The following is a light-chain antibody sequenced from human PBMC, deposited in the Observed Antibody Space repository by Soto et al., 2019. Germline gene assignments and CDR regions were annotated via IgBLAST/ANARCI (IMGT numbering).Light chain of an antibody. CDR2: DAS. J-gene: IGKJ1*01. Sequence: DIQMTQSPSTLSVSVGETVTLSCRASQSVSGWLAWYQQKPGEAPKLLIYDASALPRGVPSRFSGSGSGTKFTLTIASLQPDDFATYYCQQYETFSGTFGPGTKVDIK. CDR1: QSVSGW. V-gene: IGKV1-5*01. CDR3: QQYETFSGT.